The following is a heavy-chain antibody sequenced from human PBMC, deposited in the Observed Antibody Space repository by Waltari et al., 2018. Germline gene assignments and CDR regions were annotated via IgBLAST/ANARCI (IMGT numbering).Heavy chain of an antibody. Sequence: QVQLQESGPGLVKPSETLSLTCTVSGGSISSYYWSWIRQSPGKGLEWIGYIYYSGTTNYNTSLKSRVTMSVDTSTNQFSLKLNSVTTADTAVYYCARDLRLYYTLGSKSHSYGMDVWGQGTTVTVSS. CDR2: IYYSGTT. J-gene: IGHJ6*02. CDR3: ARDLRLYYTLGSKSHSYGMDV. CDR1: GGSISSYY. D-gene: IGHD3-3*01. V-gene: IGHV4-59*01.